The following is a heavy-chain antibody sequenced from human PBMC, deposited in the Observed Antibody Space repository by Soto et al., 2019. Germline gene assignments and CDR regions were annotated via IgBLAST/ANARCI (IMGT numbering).Heavy chain of an antibody. CDR1: GFSLSNARMG. J-gene: IGHJ6*03. D-gene: IGHD6-19*01. Sequence: QVTLKESGPVLVKPTETLTLTCTVSGFSLSNARMGVSWIRQPPGKALEWLAHIFSNDEKSYSTSLKSRLTTSKDTSKSQVVLTMHNMDPVDTATYYCARSDSSGFRGFYYMDVWGKGTPVTVSS. V-gene: IGHV2-26*01. CDR3: ARSDSSGFRGFYYMDV. CDR2: IFSNDEK.